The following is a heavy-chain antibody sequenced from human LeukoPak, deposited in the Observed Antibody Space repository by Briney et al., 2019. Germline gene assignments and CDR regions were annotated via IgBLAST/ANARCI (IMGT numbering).Heavy chain of an antibody. CDR2: IYYSGTT. D-gene: IGHD2-15*01. V-gene: IGHV4-59*01. CDR1: GGPISSYY. Sequence: SETLSLTCSVSGGPISSYYWNWIRQPPGKGLEWIGYIYYSGTTNYNPSLKSRLTISVDTSKNQFSLKLSSVTAADTAVYYCARATYCSGGSCYHGAGYYYMDVWGRGTTVTVSS. CDR3: ARATYCSGGSCYHGAGYYYMDV. J-gene: IGHJ6*03.